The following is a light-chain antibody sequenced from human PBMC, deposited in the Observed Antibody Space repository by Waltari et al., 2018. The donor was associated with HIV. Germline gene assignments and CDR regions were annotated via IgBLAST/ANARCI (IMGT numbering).Light chain of an antibody. Sequence: EIVLTQSPATLSLSPGERATLSCRASQSVSSYLAWYQQKPGQAPSLLIFDASNRATGTPARFSGSGAGTDFTLTISSLGPEDFAVYYCQQRSNWPPVTFGQGTRLEIK. CDR1: QSVSSY. V-gene: IGKV3-11*01. CDR2: DAS. J-gene: IGKJ5*01. CDR3: QQRSNWPPVT.